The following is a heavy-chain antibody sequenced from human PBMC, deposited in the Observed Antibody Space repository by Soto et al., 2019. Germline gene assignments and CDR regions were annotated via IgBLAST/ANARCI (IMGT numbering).Heavy chain of an antibody. V-gene: IGHV4-4*02. J-gene: IGHJ4*02. CDR3: ARSPRRVEGKWYLDY. CDR2: ILHTGHT. Sequence: QVQLQESGPGLVKPSGTLSLTCGVSGDSFSSSNWWTWIRQPPGKGLEWIGDILHTGHTDDSPPHRSRIIISVDAAKKEFSLNLTSVTATVTAVYYCARSPRRVEGKWYLDYWGPGALVTVSS. D-gene: IGHD2-15*01. CDR1: GDSFSSSNW.